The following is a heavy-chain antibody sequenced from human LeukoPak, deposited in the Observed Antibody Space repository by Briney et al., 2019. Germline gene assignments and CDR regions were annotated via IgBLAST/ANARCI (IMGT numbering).Heavy chain of an antibody. CDR2: ISYDGSNK. CDR3: AKDPYHSSSWYGGSNSHFDY. CDR1: GFTFDDYA. V-gene: IGHV3-30*18. J-gene: IGHJ4*02. Sequence: GGSLRLSCAASGFTFDDYAMHWVRQAPGKGLEWVAVISYDGSNKYYADSVKGRFTISRDNSKNTLYLQMNSLRAEDTAVYYCAKDPYHSSSWYGGSNSHFDYWGQGTLVTVSS. D-gene: IGHD6-13*01.